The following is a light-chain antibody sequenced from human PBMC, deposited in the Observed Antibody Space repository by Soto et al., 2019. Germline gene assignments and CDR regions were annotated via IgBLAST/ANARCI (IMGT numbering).Light chain of an antibody. J-gene: IGLJ1*01. CDR3: CSFAGRIFV. CDR2: DVN. Sequence: QSVLTQPRSVSGSPGQSVTVSCTGTSSDVGGYNHVAWYQQHPGKAPKLMISDVNKRPSGVPDRFSGSKSGNTASLTISGLQAEDEGDYYCCSFAGRIFVFGTGTKVTVL. CDR1: SSDVGGYNH. V-gene: IGLV2-11*01.